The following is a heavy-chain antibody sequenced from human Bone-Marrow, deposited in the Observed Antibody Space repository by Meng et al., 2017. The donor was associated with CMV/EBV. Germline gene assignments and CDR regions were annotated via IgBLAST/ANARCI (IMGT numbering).Heavy chain of an antibody. V-gene: IGHV3-23*01. CDR2: ISGTGDTT. D-gene: IGHD2-2*01. CDR1: GFTFSSYA. Sequence: GGSLRLSCAASGFTFSSYAMHWVRQAPGKGLEWVSTISGTGDTTYIADSVKGRFTISRDNSKNTLYLQMNSLRAEDTAVYYCAREGYCSSTSCLNWFDPWGQGTLVTVSS. J-gene: IGHJ5*02. CDR3: AREGYCSSTSCLNWFDP.